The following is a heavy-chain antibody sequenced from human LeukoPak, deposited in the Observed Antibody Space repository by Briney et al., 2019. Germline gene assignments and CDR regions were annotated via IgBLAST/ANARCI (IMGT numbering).Heavy chain of an antibody. CDR3: ARGYYDNSGYYFPFDF. CDR1: GFTFSEYY. V-gene: IGHV3-11*06. J-gene: IGHJ4*02. D-gene: IGHD3-22*01. Sequence: PGRSLRLSCAASGFTFSEYYMSWIRQAPGKGLEWVSYIRSSSSYTNHADSVKGRFTISRDNAKNSLCLQMNSLRAEDTAVYYCARGYYDNSGYYFPFDFWGQGTLVTVSS. CDR2: IRSSSSYT.